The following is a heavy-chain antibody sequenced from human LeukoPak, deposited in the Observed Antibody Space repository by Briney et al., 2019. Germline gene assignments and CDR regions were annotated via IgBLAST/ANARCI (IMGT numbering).Heavy chain of an antibody. CDR2: INPSGGST. D-gene: IGHD6-6*01. V-gene: IGHV1-46*01. Sequence: ASVKVSCKASGSTFTDYYMHWVRQAPGQGLEWMGIINPSGGSTSYAQKFQGRVTMTRDMSTSTVYMELSSLRSGDTAVYYCARDVMEYSSSSSYDYWGQGTLVTVSS. J-gene: IGHJ4*02. CDR3: ARDVMEYSSSSSYDY. CDR1: GSTFTDYY.